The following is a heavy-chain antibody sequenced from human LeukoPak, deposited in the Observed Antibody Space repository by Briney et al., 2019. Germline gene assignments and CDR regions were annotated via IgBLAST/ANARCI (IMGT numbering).Heavy chain of an antibody. Sequence: GGSLRLSCAASGFTFSSYAMSWVRQAPGKGLEWVSAISGSGGSTYYADSVKGRFTISRDNSKNTLYLQMNSLRAEDTAVYYCAKEGCSGGSCSGWFDPWGQGTLVTVSS. D-gene: IGHD2-15*01. CDR1: GFTFSSYA. CDR2: ISGSGGST. V-gene: IGHV3-23*01. CDR3: AKEGCSGGSCSGWFDP. J-gene: IGHJ5*02.